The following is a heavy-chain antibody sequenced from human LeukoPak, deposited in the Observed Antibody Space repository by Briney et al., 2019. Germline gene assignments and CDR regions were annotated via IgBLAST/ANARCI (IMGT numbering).Heavy chain of an antibody. V-gene: IGHV4-38-2*01. Sequence: PSETLSLTCVVSGYSISSGYYWGWIRQPPGKGLEWIGSIYHSGSTYYNPSPKSRVTISVDTSKNQFSLKLSSVTAADTAVYYCASRPWGYFDYWGQGTLVTVSS. J-gene: IGHJ4*02. CDR1: GYSISSGYY. CDR2: IYHSGST. CDR3: ASRPWGYFDY. D-gene: IGHD3-16*01.